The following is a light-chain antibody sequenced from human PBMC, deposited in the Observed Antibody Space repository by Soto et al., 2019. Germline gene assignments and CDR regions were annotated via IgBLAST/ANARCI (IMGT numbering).Light chain of an antibody. J-gene: IGKJ2*01. CDR3: QQYNSYSST. V-gene: IGKV1-5*01. CDR2: DAS. CDR1: QSISSW. Sequence: DIPMTQSPSTLSASVGDRVTITCRASQSISSWLAWYQQKPGKAPKLLIYDASSLESGVPSRFSGSGSGTEFTLTISSLPPDDFATYYCQQYNSYSSTFGQGTKLEIK.